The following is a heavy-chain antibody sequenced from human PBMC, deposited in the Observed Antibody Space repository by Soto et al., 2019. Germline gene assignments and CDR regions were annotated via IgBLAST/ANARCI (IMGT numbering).Heavy chain of an antibody. D-gene: IGHD3-3*01. V-gene: IGHV4-39*01. CDR1: GGSISSSNYY. J-gene: IGHJ5*02. Sequence: SETLSLTCTVSGGSISSSNYYWAWIRQSPGKGLEWIGSVYYNGSTYYNPSLKSRVTISVDTSKNQFSLKLTSVTAADTAFYYCARMGDFWSGPGELDPWGQGTLVTVSS. CDR2: VYYNGST. CDR3: ARMGDFWSGPGELDP.